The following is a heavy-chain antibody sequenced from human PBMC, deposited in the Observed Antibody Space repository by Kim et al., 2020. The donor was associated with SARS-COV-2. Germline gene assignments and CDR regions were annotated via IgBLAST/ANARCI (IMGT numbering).Heavy chain of an antibody. Sequence: ASVKVSCKASGYTFTGYYMHWVRQAPGQGLEWMGRINPNSGGTNYAQKFQGRVTMTRDTSISTAYMELSRLRSDDTAVYYCAREDVGYGSGSYPYYYYCGMDVWGQGTTVTVSS. CDR1: GYTFTGYY. J-gene: IGHJ6*02. D-gene: IGHD3-10*01. V-gene: IGHV1-2*06. CDR3: AREDVGYGSGSYPYYYYCGMDV. CDR2: INPNSGGT.